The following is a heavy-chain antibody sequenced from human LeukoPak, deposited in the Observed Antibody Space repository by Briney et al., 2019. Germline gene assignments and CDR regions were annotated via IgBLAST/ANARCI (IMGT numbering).Heavy chain of an antibody. D-gene: IGHD3-3*01. V-gene: IGHV3-23*01. CDR1: GFTFSSYA. CDR3: ARGFNDFWSGSQLEY. J-gene: IGHJ4*02. CDR2: ISGSGGST. Sequence: PGGSLRLSCAASGFTFSSYAMSWVRQAPGKGLEWVSAISGSGGSTYYADSVKGRFTISRDNSKSTVYLEINSLRSEDTAIYYCARGFNDFWSGSQLEYWGQGTLVTVSS.